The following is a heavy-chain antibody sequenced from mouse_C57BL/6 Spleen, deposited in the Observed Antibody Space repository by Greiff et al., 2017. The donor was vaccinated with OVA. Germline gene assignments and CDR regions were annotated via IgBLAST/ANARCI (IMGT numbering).Heavy chain of an antibody. CDR2: INPNYGTT. CDR1: GYSFTDYN. CDR3: ARGTFTTVVAKDFAY. V-gene: IGHV1-39*01. J-gene: IGHJ3*01. D-gene: IGHD1-1*01. Sequence: EVQLQQSGPELVKPGASVKISCKASGYSFTDYNMNWVKQSNGKSLEWIGEINPNYGTTSYNQKFKGKATLTVDQSSSTAYMQLNSLTSEDSAVYYCARGTFTTVVAKDFAYWGQGTLVTVSA.